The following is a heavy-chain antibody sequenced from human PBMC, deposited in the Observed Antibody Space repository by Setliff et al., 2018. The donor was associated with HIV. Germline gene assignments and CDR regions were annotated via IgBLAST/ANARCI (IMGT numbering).Heavy chain of an antibody. D-gene: IGHD6-6*01. Sequence: ASETLSLTCTVSGGSISSGSYYWSWIRQPAGKGLEWIGRIYTSGSTNYNPSLKSRVTISVDTSKSQFSLKLSSVTAADTAVYYCARAHIGIAARWSGWFDPWGQGTLVTVSS. CDR1: GGSISSGSYY. CDR3: ARAHIGIAARWSGWFDP. J-gene: IGHJ5*02. CDR2: IYTSGST. V-gene: IGHV4-61*02.